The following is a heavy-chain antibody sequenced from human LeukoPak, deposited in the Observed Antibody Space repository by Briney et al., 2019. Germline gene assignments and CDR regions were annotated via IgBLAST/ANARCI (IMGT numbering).Heavy chain of an antibody. CDR2: ISWNSGSI. CDR3: AKGRDGYNSPDY. J-gene: IGHJ4*02. Sequence: PGRSLRLSCAASGFTFDDYAMRWVRQAPGKGLEWVSRISWNSGSIAYADSVKGRFTISRDNAKNSLYLQMNSLRAEDTALYYCAKGRDGYNSPDYWGQGTLVTVSS. D-gene: IGHD5-24*01. CDR1: GFTFDDYA. V-gene: IGHV3-9*01.